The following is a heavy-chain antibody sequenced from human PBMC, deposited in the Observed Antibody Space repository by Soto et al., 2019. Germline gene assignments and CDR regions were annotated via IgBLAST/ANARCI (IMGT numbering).Heavy chain of an antibody. V-gene: IGHV1-2*04. D-gene: IGHD4-17*01. CDR3: AREEGYGDYYFDY. CDR1: GYTFTGYY. Sequence: ASXKVYCETSGYTFTGYYMHWVRQSPGQGLEWMGWINPNSGGTNYAQKFQGWVTMTRDTSISTAYMELSRLRSDDTAVYYCAREEGYGDYYFDYWGQGTLVTVSS. J-gene: IGHJ4*02. CDR2: INPNSGGT.